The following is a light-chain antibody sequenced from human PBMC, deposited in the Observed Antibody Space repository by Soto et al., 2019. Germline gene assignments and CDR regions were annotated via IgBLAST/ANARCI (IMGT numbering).Light chain of an antibody. CDR3: QQSYSTPYT. J-gene: IGKJ2*01. CDR2: AAS. CDR1: QSINSY. V-gene: IGKV1-39*01. Sequence: DIQMTQSPSSLSASVGDRVTLTCRASQSINSYLNWYQQESGKAPKLLIYAASSFQSGVPSRCSGSGSGTDFTLTISSLQPEDFATYYCQQSYSTPYTFGQGTKLEIK.